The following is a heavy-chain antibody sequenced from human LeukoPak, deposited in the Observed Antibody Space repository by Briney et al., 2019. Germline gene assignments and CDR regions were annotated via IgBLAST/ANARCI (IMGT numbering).Heavy chain of an antibody. J-gene: IGHJ4*02. CDR2: ISWNSGNI. D-gene: IGHD3-22*01. CDR3: AKVGSGYYDHLDF. Sequence: GGSLRLSCAASGFTFDDYGMHWVRQPPGKGLEWAPGISWNSGNIGYADSVKGRFTISRDNAKNSLYLQMNSLRAEDTAVYYCAKVGSGYYDHLDFWGQGILVTVSS. CDR1: GFTFDDYG. V-gene: IGHV3-9*01.